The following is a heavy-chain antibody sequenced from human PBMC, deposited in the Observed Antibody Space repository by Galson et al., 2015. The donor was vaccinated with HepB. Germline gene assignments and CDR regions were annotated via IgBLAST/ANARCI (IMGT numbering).Heavy chain of an antibody. J-gene: IGHJ3*02. CDR1: GYTFTSYY. CDR2: INPSGGST. Sequence: SVKVSCKASGYTFTSYYMHWVRQAPGQGLEWMGIINPSGGSTSYAQKFQGRVTMTRDTSTSTVYMELSSLRSEDTAVYYCASSRIRGGGYRLGDAFDIWGQGTMVTVSS. D-gene: IGHD3-22*01. V-gene: IGHV1-46*03. CDR3: ASSRIRGGGYRLGDAFDI.